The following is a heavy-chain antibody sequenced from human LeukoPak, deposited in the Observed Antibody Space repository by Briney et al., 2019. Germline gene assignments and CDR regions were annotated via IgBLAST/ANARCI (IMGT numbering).Heavy chain of an antibody. J-gene: IGHJ3*01. CDR3: ATRQAHKDVSEVVTSADPEAFDV. D-gene: IGHD2-21*02. V-gene: IGHV5-51*01. Sequence: GESLKISCKGSGYRFTTYWIGWVRQMPGKGLEWMGIIYPGDSDGDSDTKYSPSFQGQVTISADKSISTIYLQWRSLKASDTAMYYCATRQAHKDVSEVVTSADPEAFDVWGQGTMVTVSS. CDR2: IYPGDSDGDSDT. CDR1: GYRFTTYW.